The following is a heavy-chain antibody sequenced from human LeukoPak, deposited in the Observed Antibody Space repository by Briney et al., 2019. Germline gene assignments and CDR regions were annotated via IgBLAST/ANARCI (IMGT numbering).Heavy chain of an antibody. D-gene: IGHD2-2*01. Sequence: SETLSLTSTVSGGSISSYYWSWIRQPPGKGLEWIGYIYYSGSTNYNPSLKSRVTISVDTSKNQFSLKPSSVTAADTAVYYCARENVVVPAAGDAFDIWGQGTMVTVSS. J-gene: IGHJ3*02. CDR3: ARENVVVPAAGDAFDI. V-gene: IGHV4-59*01. CDR1: GGSISSYY. CDR2: IYYSGST.